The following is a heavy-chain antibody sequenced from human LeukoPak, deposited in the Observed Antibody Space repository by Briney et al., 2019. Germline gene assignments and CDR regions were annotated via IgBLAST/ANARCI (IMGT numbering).Heavy chain of an antibody. CDR3: ASAVGSSFQVDY. Sequence: GGSLRLSCAASGFTFSSYSMNWVRQAPGKGLEWVSSISSSSSYIYYADSVKGRFTISRDNAKNSLYLQMNSLRAEDTAVYYCASAVGSSFQVDYWGQGTLVTVSS. J-gene: IGHJ4*02. CDR2: ISSSSSYI. D-gene: IGHD6-6*01. V-gene: IGHV3-21*01. CDR1: GFTFSSYS.